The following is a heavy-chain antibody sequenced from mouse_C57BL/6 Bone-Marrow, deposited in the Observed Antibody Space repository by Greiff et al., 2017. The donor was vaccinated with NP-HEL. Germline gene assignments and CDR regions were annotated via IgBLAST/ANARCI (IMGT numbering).Heavy chain of an antibody. CDR1: GYTFTDYE. CDR3: TRQVWFAY. Sequence: QVHVKQPGAELVRPGASVTLSCKASGYTFTDYEMHWVKQTPVHGLEWIGAIDPETGGTAYNQKFTGKAILTADKSSSTAYMELRSLTSEDSAVYYCTRQVWFAYWGQGTLVTVSA. J-gene: IGHJ3*01. CDR2: IDPETGGT. V-gene: IGHV1-15*01.